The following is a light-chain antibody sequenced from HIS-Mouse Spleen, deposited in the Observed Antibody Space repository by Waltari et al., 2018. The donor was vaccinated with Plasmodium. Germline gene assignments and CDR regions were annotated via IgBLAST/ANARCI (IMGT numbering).Light chain of an antibody. V-gene: IGLV2-23*03. CDR1: SSDVGSYNL. J-gene: IGLJ3*02. CDR3: CSYAGSSTFV. CDR2: EGS. Sequence: QSALTQPASVSGSPGQSITISCTGTSSDVGSYNLVSWYQQHPGKAPKLISYEGSKRPSGVSNRFSGSKSGNTASLTISGLQAEAEADYYCCSYAGSSTFVFGGGTKLTVL.